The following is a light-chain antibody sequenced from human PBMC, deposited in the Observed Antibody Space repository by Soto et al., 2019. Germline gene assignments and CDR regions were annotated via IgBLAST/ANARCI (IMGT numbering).Light chain of an antibody. V-gene: IGLV2-14*01. Sequence: QSVVTQPASVSGSPGQSITISCTGTSSDVGGYDYVSWYLQHPGKAPKLMIYDVTNRPSGVSNRFSGSKSGNTASLTISGLQAEDEADYYCSSYTTSSTLVFGTGTKVTVL. CDR3: SSYTTSSTLV. CDR1: SSDVGGYDY. J-gene: IGLJ1*01. CDR2: DVT.